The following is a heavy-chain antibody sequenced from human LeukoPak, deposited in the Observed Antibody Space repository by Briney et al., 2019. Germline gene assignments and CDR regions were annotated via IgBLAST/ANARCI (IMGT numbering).Heavy chain of an antibody. V-gene: IGHV1-18*01. CDR2: ISADNGNT. Sequence: ASVKVSCKASGYSFISYGVSWVRQAPGQGLEWMGWISADNGNTNYAQKLQGRVTMTTDTSTSTAYMELRSLRSDDTAVYYCGRDWSGSYSWARFYYYGMDVWGQGTTVTVSS. CDR1: GYSFISYG. D-gene: IGHD1-26*01. CDR3: GRDWSGSYSWARFYYYGMDV. J-gene: IGHJ6*02.